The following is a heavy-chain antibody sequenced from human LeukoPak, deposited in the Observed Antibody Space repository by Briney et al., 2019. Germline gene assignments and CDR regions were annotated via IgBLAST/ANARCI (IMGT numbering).Heavy chain of an antibody. CDR1: GYTFRTYG. J-gene: IGHJ4*02. V-gene: IGHV1-18*01. Sequence: ASVKVSCKASGYTFRTYGITWVRQAPGQGLDWMGWISPYNGNTNYAQRFQGRVTMTTDTSTTTAYMDLRSLRSDDTAVYYCARGVATWGYDILTGYFDYWGQGTLVTVSS. CDR2: ISPYNGNT. CDR3: ARGVATWGYDILTGYFDY. D-gene: IGHD3-9*01.